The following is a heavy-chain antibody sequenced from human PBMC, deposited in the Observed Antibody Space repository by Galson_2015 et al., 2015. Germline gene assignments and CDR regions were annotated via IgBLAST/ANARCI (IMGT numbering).Heavy chain of an antibody. Sequence: SVKVSCKASGYTFTSYAMHWVRQAPGQRLEWMGWINAGNGNTKYSQKFQGRVTITRDTSASTAYMELSSLRSEDTAVYYCARIARHCSGGSGYVWFDPWGQGTLVTVSS. V-gene: IGHV1-3*01. CDR2: INAGNGNT. CDR1: GYTFTSYA. D-gene: IGHD2-15*01. CDR3: ARIARHCSGGSGYVWFDP. J-gene: IGHJ5*02.